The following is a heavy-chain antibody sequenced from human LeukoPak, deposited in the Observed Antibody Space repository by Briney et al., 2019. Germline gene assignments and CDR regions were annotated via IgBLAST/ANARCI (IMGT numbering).Heavy chain of an antibody. CDR2: MCLSGTT. CDR1: GDSINSLDL. D-gene: IGHD3-22*01. J-gene: IGHJ4*02. CDR3: AGLVGRYSSGLYYYYFDY. V-gene: IGHV4-4*02. Sequence: PSGTLSLTCTVSGDSINSLDLWSWVRQPPGKGLEWNGEMCLSGTTHSNPSVKSRVTISIDKSKNQFFLNLSSVTAADTAVYYCAGLVGRYSSGLYYYYFDYWGQGTLVTVS.